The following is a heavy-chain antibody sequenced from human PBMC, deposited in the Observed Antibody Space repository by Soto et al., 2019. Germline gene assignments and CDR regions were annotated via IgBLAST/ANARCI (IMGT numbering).Heavy chain of an antibody. J-gene: IGHJ5*02. Sequence: QITLKESGPPLVKPTQTLTLTCTFSGFSLSTSGVGVGWIRQPPGKALEWLALIYWDDDKRYSPSLKSRLTITKDTSKNQVVLTMTNMDPVDTATYYCAHSLGSPYCSGGSCYGLDWFDPWGQGTLVTVSS. CDR1: GFSLSTSGVG. CDR3: AHSLGSPYCSGGSCYGLDWFDP. V-gene: IGHV2-5*02. CDR2: IYWDDDK. D-gene: IGHD2-15*01.